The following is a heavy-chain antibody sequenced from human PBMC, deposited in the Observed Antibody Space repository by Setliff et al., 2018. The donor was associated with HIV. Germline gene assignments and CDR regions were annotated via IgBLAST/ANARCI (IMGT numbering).Heavy chain of an antibody. J-gene: IGHJ4*02. CDR2: IYYSGST. Sequence: PSETLSLTCTVSGDSINSGNYYWSWIRQHPGKGLEWIGYIYYSGSTYYSPSLKSRVTISEDTSKNQFPLTMRSVTAADTAVYYCATSPAGEILGSRPFYFDYWGQGTLVTVLL. CDR1: GDSINSGNYY. CDR3: ATSPAGEILGSRPFYFDY. V-gene: IGHV4-31*03. D-gene: IGHD3-10*01.